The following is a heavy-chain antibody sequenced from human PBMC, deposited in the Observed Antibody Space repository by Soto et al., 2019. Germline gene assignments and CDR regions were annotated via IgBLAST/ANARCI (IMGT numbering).Heavy chain of an antibody. CDR1: GFIFSNYW. V-gene: IGHV3-74*01. CDR3: ARSGMDV. J-gene: IGHJ6*02. Sequence: EVQLVESGGGLVQPGGSLRLSCAASGFIFSNYWMHWVRQAPGKGPVWVSRINNDGSSTRHADSVKGRFTISRDNAKNTLYLQMNSLKADDTGVYYCARSGMDVWGQGTTVTVSS. CDR2: INNDGSST.